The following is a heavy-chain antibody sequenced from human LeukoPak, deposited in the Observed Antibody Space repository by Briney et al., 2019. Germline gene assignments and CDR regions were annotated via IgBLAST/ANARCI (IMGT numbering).Heavy chain of an antibody. D-gene: IGHD3-3*01. CDR3: ATRPYYDFWSGYWP. CDR1: GFTFSSYA. CDR2: ISGSGGST. J-gene: IGHJ5*02. V-gene: IGHV3-23*01. Sequence: PGGSLRLSCAASGFTFSSYAMSWVRQAPGKGLEWVSAISGSGGSTYYADSVKGRFTISRDNSKNTLYLQMNSLRAEDTAVYYCATRPYYDFWSGYWPWGQGTLVTVSS.